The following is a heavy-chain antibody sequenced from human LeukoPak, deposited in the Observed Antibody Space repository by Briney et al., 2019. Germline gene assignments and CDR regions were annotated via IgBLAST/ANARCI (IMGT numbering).Heavy chain of an antibody. D-gene: IGHD6-19*01. CDR1: GFTFSSYA. CDR2: ISGSGGST. V-gene: IGHV3-23*01. Sequence: GGSLRLSCAASGFTFSSYAMSWVRRAPGKGLEWVSAISGSGGSTYYADSVKGRFTISRDNSKNTLYLQMNSLRAEDTAVYYCAKDPRYSSGWYELNYFDYWGQGTLVTVSS. CDR3: AKDPRYSSGWYELNYFDY. J-gene: IGHJ4*02.